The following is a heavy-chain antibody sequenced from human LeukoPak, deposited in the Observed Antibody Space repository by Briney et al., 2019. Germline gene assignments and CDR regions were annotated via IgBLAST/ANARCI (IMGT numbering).Heavy chain of an antibody. Sequence: PGGSLRLSCAASGFTFSSYSMNWVRQAPGKGLEWVSSISSSSSYIYYADSVKGRFTISRNNAKNSLYLQRNRIRAEDTALYCGARVITDAFDIWGQGTMVTVSS. CDR2: ISSSSSYI. J-gene: IGHJ3*02. V-gene: IGHV3-21*01. CDR3: ARVITDAFDI. CDR1: GFTFSSYS. D-gene: IGHD1-14*01.